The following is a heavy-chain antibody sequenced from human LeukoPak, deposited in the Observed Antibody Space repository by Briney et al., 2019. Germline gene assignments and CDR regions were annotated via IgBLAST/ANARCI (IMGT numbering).Heavy chain of an antibody. J-gene: IGHJ4*02. CDR3: ARWDTAMRVGIDY. CDR2: IYHSGST. V-gene: IGHV4-4*02. D-gene: IGHD5-18*01. Sequence: PSGTLSLTCAVSGGSISSSNWWSWVRQPPGKGLEWIEEIYHSGSTNYNPSLKSRVTISVDTSKNQFSLKLSSVTAADTAVYYCARWDTAMRVGIDYWGQGTLVTVSS. CDR1: GGSISSSNW.